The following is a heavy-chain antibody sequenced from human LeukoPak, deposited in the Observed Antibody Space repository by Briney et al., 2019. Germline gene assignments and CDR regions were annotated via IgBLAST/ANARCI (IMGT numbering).Heavy chain of an antibody. CDR3: AKDLAGATTILNAVGAFDI. D-gene: IGHD1-26*01. CDR2: IYTDGST. CDR1: GFIVSRRY. Sequence: PGGSLRLSCAASGFIVSRRYMSWVRQAPGKGLEWVSVIYTDGSTYYADSVKGRFTISRDNSKNTLYLQMNSLRAEDTAVYYCAKDLAGATTILNAVGAFDIWGQGTMVTVSS. V-gene: IGHV3-53*01. J-gene: IGHJ3*02.